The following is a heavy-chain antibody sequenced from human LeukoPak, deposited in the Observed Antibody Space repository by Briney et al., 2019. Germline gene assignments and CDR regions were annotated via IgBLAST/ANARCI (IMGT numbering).Heavy chain of an antibody. D-gene: IGHD4-17*01. CDR1: GYTFTSYA. V-gene: IGHV1-3*01. Sequence: ASVKVSCKASGYTFTSYAMHWVRQAPGQRLEWMGWINAGNGNTKYSQKFQGRATITRDTSASTAYMELSSLRSEDTAVYYCARDLGYGDSSYYGMDVWGQGTTVTVSS. J-gene: IGHJ6*02. CDR3: ARDLGYGDSSYYGMDV. CDR2: INAGNGNT.